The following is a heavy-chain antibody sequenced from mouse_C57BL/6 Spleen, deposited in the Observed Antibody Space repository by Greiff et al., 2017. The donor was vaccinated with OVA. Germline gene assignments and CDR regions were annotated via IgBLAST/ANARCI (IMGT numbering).Heavy chain of an antibody. Sequence: QVQLQQSGAELARPGASVKLSCKASGYTFTSYGISWVKQRTGQGLEWIGEIYPRSGNTYYNEKFKGKATLTADKSSSTAYMELRSLTSEDSAVYFWEMVTTVGAYWGQGTLVTVSA. CDR2: IYPRSGNT. CDR3: EMVTTVGAY. J-gene: IGHJ3*01. D-gene: IGHD2-2*01. V-gene: IGHV1-81*01. CDR1: GYTFTSYG.